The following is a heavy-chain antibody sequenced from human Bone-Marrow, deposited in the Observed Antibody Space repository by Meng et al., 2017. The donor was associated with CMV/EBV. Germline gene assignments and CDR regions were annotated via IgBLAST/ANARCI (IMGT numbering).Heavy chain of an antibody. J-gene: IGHJ4*02. CDR2: ISSSSSYI. CDR1: GFTFHNYA. V-gene: IGHV3-21*01. D-gene: IGHD6-13*01. CDR3: AGGVAAAGDY. Sequence: GESLKISCAASGFTFHNYAMTWVRQAPGKGLEWVSSISSSSSYIYYADSVKGRFTISRDNAKNSLYLQMNSLRAEDTAVYYCAGGVAAAGDYWGQGTLVTVSS.